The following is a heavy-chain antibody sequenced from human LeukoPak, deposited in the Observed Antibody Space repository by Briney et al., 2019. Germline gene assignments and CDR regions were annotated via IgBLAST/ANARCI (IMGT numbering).Heavy chain of an antibody. J-gene: IGHJ4*02. Sequence: SETLSLTCTVSGGSISGYYWSWIRQPPGKGLEWIGYMYYRGSTTYNPSHKSRVTISIDTSKNQFSLKVSSVTAADTAVYYCARAYGDYADYWGQGTLVTVSS. D-gene: IGHD4-17*01. CDR2: MYYRGST. CDR1: GGSISGYY. V-gene: IGHV4-59*01. CDR3: ARAYGDYADY.